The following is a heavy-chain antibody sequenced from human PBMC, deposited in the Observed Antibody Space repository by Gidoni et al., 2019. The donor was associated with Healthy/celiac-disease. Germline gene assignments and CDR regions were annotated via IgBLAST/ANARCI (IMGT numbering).Heavy chain of an antibody. CDR3: ARHSVIVVVPAAIGPGKVWSAFDI. D-gene: IGHD2-2*02. CDR2: IYYSGRT. J-gene: IGHJ3*02. V-gene: IGHV4-39*01. Sequence: QLQLQESGPGLVKPSETLSLTCTVSGGSISSSSYYWGWISPPPGKGLEWIGSIYYSGRTYYNPSLKSRVTISVDTSKNQFSLKLRSVTAADTAVYYCARHSVIVVVPAAIGPGKVWSAFDIWGQGTMVTVSS. CDR1: GGSISSSSYY.